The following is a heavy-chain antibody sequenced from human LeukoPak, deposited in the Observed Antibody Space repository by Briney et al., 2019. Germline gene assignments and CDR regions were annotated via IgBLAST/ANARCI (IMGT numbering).Heavy chain of an antibody. Sequence: GSLRLSCAASGFTVSSIYMSWIRQPPGKGLEWIGEINNSGSTNYNPSLKSRVTISVDTSKNQFSLKLSSVTAADTAVYYCARGQGDCSGGSCYLFDYWGQGTLVTVSS. D-gene: IGHD2-15*01. J-gene: IGHJ4*02. V-gene: IGHV4-34*01. CDR3: ARGQGDCSGGSCYLFDY. CDR2: INNSGST. CDR1: GFTVSSIY.